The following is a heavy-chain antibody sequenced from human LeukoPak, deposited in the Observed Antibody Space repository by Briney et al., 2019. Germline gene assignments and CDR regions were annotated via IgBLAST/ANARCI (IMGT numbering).Heavy chain of an antibody. D-gene: IGHD5-12*01. CDR1: GFTFSIYW. CDR3: AKVGRGYSGYEYFDY. Sequence: GGSLRLSCAASGFTFSIYWMDWVRQAPGKGLEWVSGTNWNSGRIGYADSVKGRFTISRDNAKNSLYLQMNSLRPEDTALYYCAKVGRGYSGYEYFDYWGQGTLVTVSS. J-gene: IGHJ4*02. V-gene: IGHV3-9*01. CDR2: TNWNSGRI.